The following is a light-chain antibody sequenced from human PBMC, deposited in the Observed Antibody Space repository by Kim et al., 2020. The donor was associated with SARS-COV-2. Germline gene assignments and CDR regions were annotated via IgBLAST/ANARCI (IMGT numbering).Light chain of an antibody. CDR2: AAS. CDR3: QQYYSYPLT. V-gene: IGKV1-8*01. Sequence: AIRMTQSPSSFSASTGDRVTITCRASQGISSYLAWYQQKPGKAPKLLIYAASTLQSGVPSRFSGSGSGTDFTLTISCLQSEDFATYYCQQYYSYPLTFGGGTTLEI. CDR1: QGISSY. J-gene: IGKJ4*01.